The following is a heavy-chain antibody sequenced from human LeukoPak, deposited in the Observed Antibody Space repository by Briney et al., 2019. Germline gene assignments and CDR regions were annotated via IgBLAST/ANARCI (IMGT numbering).Heavy chain of an antibody. CDR1: GFTFSSYG. CDR2: IRYDGSNK. Sequence: GGSLRLSCAASGFTFSSYGMHWVRQAPGKGLEWVAFIRYDGSNKYYADSVKGRFTISRDNSKNALYLQMNSLRAEDTAVYYCAKDGGELLWFGGPCDYWGQGTLVTVSS. CDR3: AKDGGELLWFGGPCDY. V-gene: IGHV3-30*02. J-gene: IGHJ4*02. D-gene: IGHD3-10*01.